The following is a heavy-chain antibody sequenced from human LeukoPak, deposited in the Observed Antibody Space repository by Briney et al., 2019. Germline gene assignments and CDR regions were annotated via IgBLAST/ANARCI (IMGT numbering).Heavy chain of an antibody. CDR1: GGSISSYH. CDR2: IYYSGST. CDR3: ARARWFGEGLGAFDI. J-gene: IGHJ3*02. Sequence: SETLSLTCTVSGGSISSYHWSWIRQPPGKGLEWIGYIYYSGSTNYNPSLKSRVTISVDTPKNQFSLKLSSVTAADTAVYYCARARWFGEGLGAFDIWGQGTVVTVSS. V-gene: IGHV4-59*01. D-gene: IGHD3-10*01.